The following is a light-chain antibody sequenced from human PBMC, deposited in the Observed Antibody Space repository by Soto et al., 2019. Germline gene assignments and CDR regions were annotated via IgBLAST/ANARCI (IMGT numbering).Light chain of an antibody. J-gene: IGLJ2*01. CDR3: SSHVRSNNLNVV. CDR2: EVT. CDR1: SSDVGGYNY. V-gene: IGLV2-8*01. Sequence: QSALTQPPSASGSPGQSVAISCTGTSSDVGGYNYVSWYQQHPGKAPKLMIYEVTKRPSGVPDRFSGSKSGNTASLTVSGLQAEDEADYYCSSHVRSNNLNVVFGGGTKLTVL.